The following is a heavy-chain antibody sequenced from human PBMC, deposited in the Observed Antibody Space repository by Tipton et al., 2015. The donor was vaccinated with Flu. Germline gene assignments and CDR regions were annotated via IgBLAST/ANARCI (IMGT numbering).Heavy chain of an antibody. CDR3: ARHRRPSSWDFDY. CDR2: SHYSGST. J-gene: IGHJ4*02. Sequence: TLSLTCTVSGDSISSYYWSWIRQPPGKGLEWIGYSHYSGSTNYNPSLKSRVTISVDTPKNHLSLKLNSVTAADTAVYYCARHRRPSSWDFDYWGQGSLVTVSS. V-gene: IGHV4-59*08. CDR1: GDSISSYY. D-gene: IGHD6-13*01.